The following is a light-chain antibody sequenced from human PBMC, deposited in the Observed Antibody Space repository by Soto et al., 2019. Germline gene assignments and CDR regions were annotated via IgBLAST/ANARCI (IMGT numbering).Light chain of an antibody. V-gene: IGKV3-20*01. J-gene: IGKJ4*01. CDR2: GAS. CDR1: QSVSSSY. Sequence: EIVLTQSPGTLSLSPGERATLSCRASQSVSSSYLAWYQQKPGQAPRLLIYGASSRATGITDRFSGSGSGTDFTLTISRLETEDFTVYYCHQYDSSPLTLGGGTKVQIK. CDR3: HQYDSSPLT.